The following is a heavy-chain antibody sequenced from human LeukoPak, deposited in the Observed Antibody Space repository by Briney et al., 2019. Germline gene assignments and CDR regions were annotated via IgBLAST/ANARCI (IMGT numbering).Heavy chain of an antibody. J-gene: IGHJ4*02. D-gene: IGHD6-19*01. CDR2: IHYSGST. CDR1: GGSISSSH. V-gene: IGHV4-59*01. Sequence: SETLSLTCTVSGGSISSSHWSWLRQPPGKGLEWIGYIHYSGSTNYNPSLKSRVTISVDTSKYQFSLKLTSVTAADTAVYYCARARGISCWSDYWGQRTLVTVSS. CDR3: ARARGISCWSDY.